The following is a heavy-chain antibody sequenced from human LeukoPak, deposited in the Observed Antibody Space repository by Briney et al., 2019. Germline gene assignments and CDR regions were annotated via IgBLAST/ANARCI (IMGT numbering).Heavy chain of an antibody. CDR3: ARDWDTAMFDY. CDR1: RFTFSSYG. D-gene: IGHD5-18*01. J-gene: IGHJ4*02. Sequence: GGSLRLSCAASRFTFSSYGMHWVRQAPGKGLEWVAVIWYDGSNEYYADSVKGRFTISRDNSKNTLYLQMNSLRAEDTAVYYCARDWDTAMFDYWGQGTLVTVSS. CDR2: IWYDGSNE. V-gene: IGHV3-33*01.